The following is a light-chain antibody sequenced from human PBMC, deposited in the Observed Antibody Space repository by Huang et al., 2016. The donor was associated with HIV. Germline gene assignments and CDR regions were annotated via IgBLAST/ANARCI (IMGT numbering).Light chain of an antibody. CDR3: QQYYSSPPT. CDR1: QGISTS. J-gene: IGKJ4*01. V-gene: IGKV1-NL1*01. CDR2: AAS. Sequence: DIQMTQSPSSLSASVGDRVTITCRASQGISTSLAWYQQNPGKAPKLLLFAASRLESGVPSRFSGSISRSDYTLTISSLQPEDFATYYCQQYYSSPPTFGGGTKVAI.